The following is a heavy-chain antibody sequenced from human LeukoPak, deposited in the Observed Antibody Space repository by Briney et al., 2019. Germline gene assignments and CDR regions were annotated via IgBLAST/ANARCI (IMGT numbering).Heavy chain of an antibody. CDR3: ARWPTWTFDAFDI. CDR2: IIPIFGTA. D-gene: IGHD3-16*01. J-gene: IGHJ3*02. CDR1: GCIFSSYA. V-gene: IGHV1-69*05. Sequence: SSLKVSCKASGCIFSSYAISWVRQAPGQGLAWMGRIIPIFGTANYAQKFQGRVTITTDESTSTAYMELSSLRSEDTAVYYCARWPTWTFDAFDIWGQGTMVTVSS.